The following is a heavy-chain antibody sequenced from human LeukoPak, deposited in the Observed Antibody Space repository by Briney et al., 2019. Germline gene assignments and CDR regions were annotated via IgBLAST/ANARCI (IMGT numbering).Heavy chain of an antibody. J-gene: IGHJ4*02. D-gene: IGHD5-18*01. CDR2: INHSGST. V-gene: IGHV4-31*03. Sequence: PSETLSLTCTVSGGSISSGGYYWSWIRQHPGKGLEWIGEINHSGSTNYNPSLKSRVTISVDTSKNQFSLKLSSVTAADTAVYYCARADVDTAMVREYYFDYWGQGTLVTVSS. CDR1: GGSISSGGYY. CDR3: ARADVDTAMVREYYFDY.